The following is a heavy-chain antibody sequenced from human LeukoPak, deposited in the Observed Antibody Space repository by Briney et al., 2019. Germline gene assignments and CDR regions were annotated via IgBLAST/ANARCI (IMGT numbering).Heavy chain of an antibody. CDR2: ISYSGST. V-gene: IGHV4-59*12. J-gene: IGHJ4*02. Sequence: TSETLSLTCTVSGGAISSYFWHWIRQSPGKGLEWIGYISYSGSTNYNPSLTSRVTISVDRSKNQFSLKLSSVTAADTAVYYCARGKRRDPRRGYSYGQETYWGQGTLVTVSS. CDR3: ARGKRRDPRRGYSYGQETY. CDR1: GGAISSYF. D-gene: IGHD5-18*01.